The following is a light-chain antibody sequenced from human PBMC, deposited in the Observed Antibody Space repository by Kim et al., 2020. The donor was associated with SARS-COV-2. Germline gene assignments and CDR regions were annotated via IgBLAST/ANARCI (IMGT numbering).Light chain of an antibody. J-gene: IGKJ1*01. V-gene: IGKV1-39*01. CDR3: QQYNSYWT. CDR1: QTITSH. CDR2: AAS. Sequence: SASVGDRVTITCRTSQTITSHLNWYQQKPGRAPKLLISAASTLQGGVPSRFSGSGSETDFTLTISSLQPDDFATYYCQQYNSYWTFGQGTKVDIK.